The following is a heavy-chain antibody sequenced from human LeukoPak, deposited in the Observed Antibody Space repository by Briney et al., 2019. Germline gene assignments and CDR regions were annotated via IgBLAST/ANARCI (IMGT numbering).Heavy chain of an antibody. D-gene: IGHD2-2*01. V-gene: IGHV1-8*01. CDR1: GYTFTSYD. J-gene: IGHJ6*02. Sequence: GASVKVSCKASGYTFTSYDINWVRQATGQGLEWMGWMNPNSGNTGYAQKFQGRVTMTRNTSISTAYMELSSLRSEDTAVYYCAIYCSSTSCYSRRGRRNYYYGMDVWGQGTTVTVSS. CDR2: MNPNSGNT. CDR3: AIYCSSTSCYSRRGRRNYYYGMDV.